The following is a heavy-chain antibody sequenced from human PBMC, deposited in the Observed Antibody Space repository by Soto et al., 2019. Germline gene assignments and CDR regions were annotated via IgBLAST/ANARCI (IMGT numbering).Heavy chain of an antibody. J-gene: IGHJ6*02. CDR2: VSACDRNT. CDR1: GYTFRNYG. Sequence: ASVKVSCKAYGYTFRNYGITWVRQAPGQGLEWMGWVSACDRNTNYAQKFQERVTMTTDTSTSTVYMELSSLRSEDTAVYFCARDLNRGDGNNFSFYGMDVWGQATTVTVSS. CDR3: ARDLNRGDGNNFSFYGMDV. D-gene: IGHD3-10*01. V-gene: IGHV1-18*01.